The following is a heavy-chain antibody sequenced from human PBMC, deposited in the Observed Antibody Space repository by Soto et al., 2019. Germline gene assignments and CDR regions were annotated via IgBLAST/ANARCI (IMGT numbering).Heavy chain of an antibody. V-gene: IGHV4-59*01. J-gene: IGHJ3*01. CDR3: SRGAGDFFGPDTFDF. D-gene: IGHD3-10*01. CDR2: ISDSGIT. Sequence: QVPLQESGPGLVKPSETLSLTCVVSGDSIIRSFWRWIRQPPGRGLEWIAYISDSGITFSNPSLTSRLSISVDTSKTAFSLPLTATTAAETDMYCCSRGAGDFFGPDTFDFWGQGTLVNVSS. CDR1: GDSIIRSF.